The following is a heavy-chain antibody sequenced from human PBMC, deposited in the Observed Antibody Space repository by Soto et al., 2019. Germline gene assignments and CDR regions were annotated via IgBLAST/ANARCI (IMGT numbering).Heavy chain of an antibody. CDR1: GFTFSSYA. D-gene: IGHD3-22*01. Sequence: EVQLLESGGGLVQPGGSLRLSCEASGFTFSSYAMSWVRQAPGKGLEWVSAISGSGGSTYYADSVKGRFTISRDNSKNTLYLQMNSLRAEDTAVYYCAKPGRRTYYYDSSGLDAFDIWGQGTMVTVSS. V-gene: IGHV3-23*01. CDR2: ISGSGGST. CDR3: AKPGRRTYYYDSSGLDAFDI. J-gene: IGHJ3*02.